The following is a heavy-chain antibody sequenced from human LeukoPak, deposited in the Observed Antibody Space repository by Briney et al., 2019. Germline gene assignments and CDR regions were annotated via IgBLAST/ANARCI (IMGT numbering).Heavy chain of an antibody. CDR1: GYTFTGYY. CDR2: INPNSGGT. J-gene: IGHJ5*02. D-gene: IGHD3-10*01. Sequence: GASVKVSCKASGYTFTGYYMHWVRQAPGQGLEWMGWINPNSGGTNYAQKFQGRVTMTRDTSISTAYMELSRLRSDDTAVYYCARSSSGSGSYYPSPWGQGTLVTVSS. CDR3: ARSSSGSGSYYPSP. V-gene: IGHV1-2*02.